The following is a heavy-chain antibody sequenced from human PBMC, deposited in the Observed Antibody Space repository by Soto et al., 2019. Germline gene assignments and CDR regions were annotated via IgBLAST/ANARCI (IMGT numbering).Heavy chain of an antibody. CDR2: IFTRDSET. Sequence: GESVNLSGKGPGHILNNPWIAWVRQTPANGLKWMGLIFTRDSETKTSPSFQGHVSFSVDNSINTVYLQWTSLKTADTGMYFGARGYHDSGHGSALWGHGTLVPVCS. J-gene: IGHJ1*01. CDR1: GHILNNPW. V-gene: IGHV5-51*01. D-gene: IGHD3-10*01. CDR3: ARGYHDSGHGSAL.